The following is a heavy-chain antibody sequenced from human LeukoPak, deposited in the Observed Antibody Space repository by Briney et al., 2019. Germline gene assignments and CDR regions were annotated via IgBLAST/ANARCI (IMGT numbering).Heavy chain of an antibody. Sequence: SVKVSCKASGRTFSSYAISWVRQAPGQGLEWMGGIIPIFGTANYAQKFQGRVTITTDESTSTAYMELSSLRSEDTAVYYCAREFISGYDRGAYFDYWGQGTLVTVSS. V-gene: IGHV1-69*05. CDR1: GRTFSSYA. J-gene: IGHJ4*02. CDR3: AREFISGYDRGAYFDY. D-gene: IGHD5-12*01. CDR2: IIPIFGTA.